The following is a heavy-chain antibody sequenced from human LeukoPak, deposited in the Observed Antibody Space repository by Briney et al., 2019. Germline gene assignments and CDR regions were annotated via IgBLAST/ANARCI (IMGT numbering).Heavy chain of an antibody. CDR3: ARARSGSSSYAFDI. CDR1: GYTFTSYD. J-gene: IGHJ3*02. CDR2: MNPNSGNT. Sequence: ASVNVSCKASGYTFTSYDINWVRQAAGQGLEGMGWMNPNSGNTGYAQKFQGRVTITRNTSISTAYMELSSLRSEDTAVYYCARARSGSSSYAFDIWGQGTMVTVSS. D-gene: IGHD6-6*01. V-gene: IGHV1-8*01.